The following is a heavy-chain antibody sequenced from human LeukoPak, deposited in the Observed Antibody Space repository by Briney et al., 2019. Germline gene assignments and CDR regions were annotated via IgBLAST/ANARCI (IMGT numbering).Heavy chain of an antibody. Sequence: GESLKISCKGSGYSFTSYWIGWVRQMPGKGLEWMGIIYPGDSDTRYSPSFQGQVTVSADKSISTAYLQWSSLKASDTAMYYCARALAYCGGDCYSGAFDIWGQGTMVTVSS. D-gene: IGHD2-21*02. J-gene: IGHJ3*02. V-gene: IGHV5-51*01. CDR1: GYSFTSYW. CDR3: ARALAYCGGDCYSGAFDI. CDR2: IYPGDSDT.